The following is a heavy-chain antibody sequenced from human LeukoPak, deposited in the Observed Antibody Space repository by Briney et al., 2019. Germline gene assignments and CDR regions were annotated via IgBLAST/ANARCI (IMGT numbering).Heavy chain of an antibody. CDR1: GGSISSSSYY. Sequence: SETLSLTCTVSGGSISSSSYYWGWIRQPPGKGLEWIGSIYYSGSTYYNPSLKSRVTISVDTSKNQFSLKLSSVTAADTAVYYCARAVGAFDWLPLFDFWGQGALVTVSS. V-gene: IGHV4-39*01. J-gene: IGHJ4*02. D-gene: IGHD3-9*01. CDR3: ARAVGAFDWLPLFDF. CDR2: IYYSGST.